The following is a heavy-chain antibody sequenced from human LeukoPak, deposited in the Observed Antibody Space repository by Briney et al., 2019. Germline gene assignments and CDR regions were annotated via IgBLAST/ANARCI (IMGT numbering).Heavy chain of an antibody. D-gene: IGHD5-18*01. CDR1: GFTFRTSG. V-gene: IGHV3-23*01. CDR2: ISGSGVST. CDR3: AKEYGYTYGEFDY. Sequence: GGSLRLSCAACGFTFRTSGMSWVRQAPGKGLEWVSAISGSGVSTYYADSVKGRFTISRDNSKNTLYLQMNSLRAEDTAVYYCAKEYGYTYGEFDYWGQGTLVTVSS. J-gene: IGHJ4*02.